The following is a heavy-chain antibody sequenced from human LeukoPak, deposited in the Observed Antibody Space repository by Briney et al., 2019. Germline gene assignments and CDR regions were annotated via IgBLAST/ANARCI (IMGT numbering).Heavy chain of an antibody. V-gene: IGHV3-30*04. D-gene: IGHD2-8*01. CDR2: ISYDGSNK. J-gene: IGHJ4*02. Sequence: GGSLRLSCAASGFTFSSYAMHWVRQAPGKGLEWVAVISYDGSNKYYADSVKGRFTISRDNSKNTLYLQMNSLRAEDTAVYYCASLFKMVYAPYFDYWGQGTLVTVSS. CDR1: GFTFSSYA. CDR3: ASLFKMVYAPYFDY.